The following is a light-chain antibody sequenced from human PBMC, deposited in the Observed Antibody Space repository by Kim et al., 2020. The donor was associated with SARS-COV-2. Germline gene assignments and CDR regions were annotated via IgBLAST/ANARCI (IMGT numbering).Light chain of an antibody. CDR1: ENITSNY. V-gene: IGKV3-20*01. J-gene: IGKJ1*01. Sequence: PGIRATLSCRASENITSNYLAWYRQNPGQPPRLLIYGASSRAPGIPDRFSGSGSGTDFTLTISRLEPEDFAVYYCQQYGSPPRTFGQGTKVDIK. CDR3: QQYGSPPRT. CDR2: GAS.